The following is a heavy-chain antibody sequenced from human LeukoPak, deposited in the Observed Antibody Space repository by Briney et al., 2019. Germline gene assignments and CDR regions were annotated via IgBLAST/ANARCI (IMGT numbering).Heavy chain of an antibody. Sequence: GGSLRLSCAASGFTFSNYGMHWVRQAPGKGLEWVALISFDGSQKYYADSVKGRFTISRDNSKSTVYLQMNSLRPEDTAVYYCAREATGSGTTFDYWGQGTLVTVSS. CDR3: AREATGSGTTFDY. CDR1: GFTFSNYG. J-gene: IGHJ4*02. CDR2: ISFDGSQK. D-gene: IGHD1-1*01. V-gene: IGHV3-30*02.